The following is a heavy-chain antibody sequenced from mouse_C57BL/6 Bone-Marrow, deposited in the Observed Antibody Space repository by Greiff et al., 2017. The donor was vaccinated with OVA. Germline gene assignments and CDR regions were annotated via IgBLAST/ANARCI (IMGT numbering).Heavy chain of an antibody. CDR2: ILPGSGST. CDR3: ARWGYSNPYWYFDV. Sequence: QVQLKQSGAELLKPGASVKLSCKATGYTFTGYWIEWVKQRPGHGLEWIGEILPGSGSTNYNEKFKGKATFTADTSSNTAYMQLSSLTTEDSAIYYCARWGYSNPYWYFDVWGTGTTVTVSS. J-gene: IGHJ1*03. V-gene: IGHV1-9*01. CDR1: GYTFTGYW. D-gene: IGHD2-5*01.